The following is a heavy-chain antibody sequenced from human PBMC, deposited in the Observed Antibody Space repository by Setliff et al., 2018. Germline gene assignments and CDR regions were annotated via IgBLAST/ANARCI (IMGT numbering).Heavy chain of an antibody. CDR2: VYSDGST. CDR3: ARERQGGFLEWAPFDS. V-gene: IGHV4-4*07. Sequence: SETLSLTCSVSGGIIYDHWWTWIRQPPGAGLEWIGRVYSDGSTDYNSSFTSRVTISVDKANNQFFLKLTSLTAADTALYFCARERQGGFLEWAPFDSWGQG. J-gene: IGHJ4*02. CDR1: GGIIYDHW. D-gene: IGHD3-3*01.